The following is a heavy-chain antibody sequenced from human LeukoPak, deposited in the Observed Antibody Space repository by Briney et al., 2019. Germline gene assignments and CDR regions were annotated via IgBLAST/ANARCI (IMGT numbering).Heavy chain of an antibody. V-gene: IGHV4-59*01. D-gene: IGHD3-22*01. CDR1: GGSISSYY. Sequence: PSETLSLTCTVSGGSISSYYWSWIRQPPGKGLEWIGYIYYSGSTNYNPSLKSRVTISVDTSKNQFSLKLSSVTAADTAVYYCARVTGDYYDSSGYHYYYYMDVWGKGTTVTISS. J-gene: IGHJ6*03. CDR3: ARVTGDYYDSSGYHYYYYMDV. CDR2: IYYSGST.